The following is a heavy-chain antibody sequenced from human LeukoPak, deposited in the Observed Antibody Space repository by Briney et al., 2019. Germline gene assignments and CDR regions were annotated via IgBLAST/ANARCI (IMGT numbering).Heavy chain of an antibody. CDR3: AKAIHSSSSGVVDY. J-gene: IGHJ4*02. CDR1: GFIFSNYA. D-gene: IGHD6-6*01. CDR2: IRYDGSNK. V-gene: IGHV3-30*02. Sequence: GGSLRLSCAASGFIFSNYAMHWVLQAPGKGLEWVTFIRYDGSNKYYAESVKGRFTISRDNSKNTLYLQMNSLRAEDTAVYYCAKAIHSSSSGVVDYWGQGTLVTVSS.